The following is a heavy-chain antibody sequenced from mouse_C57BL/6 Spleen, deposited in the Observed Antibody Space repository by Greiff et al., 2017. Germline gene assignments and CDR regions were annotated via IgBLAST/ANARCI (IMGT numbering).Heavy chain of an antibody. V-gene: IGHV2-2*01. Sequence: QVQLQQSGPGLVPPSQSLSITCTVSGFSLTSYGVHWVRQSPGKGLEWLGVIWSGGSTDYNAAFISRLSISKDNAKSQVFFKMNSLQADDTAIYYCARRTTVVPYAMDYWGQGTSVTVSA. D-gene: IGHD1-1*01. J-gene: IGHJ4*01. CDR3: ARRTTVVPYAMDY. CDR1: GFSLTSYG. CDR2: IWSGGST.